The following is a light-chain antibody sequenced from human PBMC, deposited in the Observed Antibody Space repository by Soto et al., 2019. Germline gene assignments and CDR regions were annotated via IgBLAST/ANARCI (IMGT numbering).Light chain of an antibody. Sequence: EIVLTQSPGTLSLSPGERASLSCRASQSISSNLAWYQQKPGQAPRLLIYGASTRATGIPARFSGSGSGTEFNLSSSRVKSEDFAVYYCGQYNQWPRTVGQGP. V-gene: IGKV3-15*01. CDR1: QSISSN. J-gene: IGKJ1*01. CDR3: GQYNQWPRT. CDR2: GAS.